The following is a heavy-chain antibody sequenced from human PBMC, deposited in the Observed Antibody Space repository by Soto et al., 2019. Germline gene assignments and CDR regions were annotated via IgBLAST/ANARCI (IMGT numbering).Heavy chain of an antibody. CDR2: IWYDGSNK. CDR3: ARDCDGYSSGWYPRGGFDY. D-gene: IGHD6-19*01. V-gene: IGHV3-33*01. J-gene: IGHJ4*02. CDR1: GFTFSSYG. Sequence: QVQLVESGGGVVQPGRSLRLSCAASGFTFSSYGMHWVRQAPGKGLEWVAVIWYDGSNKYYADSVKGRFPISRDNSKNTMYLQMNSLRAEDTAVYYCARDCDGYSSGWYPRGGFDYWGQGTLVTVSS.